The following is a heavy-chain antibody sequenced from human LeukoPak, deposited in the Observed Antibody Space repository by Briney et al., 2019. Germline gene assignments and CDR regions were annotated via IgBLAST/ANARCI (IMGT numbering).Heavy chain of an antibody. D-gene: IGHD4-17*01. V-gene: IGHV4-30-4*01. J-gene: IGHJ4*02. CDR2: IYYSGST. CDR1: GGSISSGDYY. CDR3: AREITTVTTDLFDY. Sequence: SQTLSRTCTVSGGSISSGDYYWSWIRQPPGKGLEWIGYIYYSGSTYYNPSLKSRVTISVDTSKNQFSLKLSSVTAADTAVYYCAREITTVTTDLFDYWGQGTLVTVSS.